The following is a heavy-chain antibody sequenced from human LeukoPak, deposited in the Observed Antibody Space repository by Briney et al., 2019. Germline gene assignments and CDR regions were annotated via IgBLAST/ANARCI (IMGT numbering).Heavy chain of an antibody. CDR1: GGSISSYY. V-gene: IGHV4-59*01. J-gene: IGHJ6*03. D-gene: IGHD3-22*01. Sequence: SETLSLTCTVSGGSISSYYWSWIRQPPGKGLEWIGYIYYSGSTNYNPSLKSRVTISVDTSKNQFSLNLSSVTAADTAVYYCARSSYYRDSSGYSYYYYYHLDVWGKGTTVTVSS. CDR3: ARSSYYRDSSGYSYYYYYHLDV. CDR2: IYYSGST.